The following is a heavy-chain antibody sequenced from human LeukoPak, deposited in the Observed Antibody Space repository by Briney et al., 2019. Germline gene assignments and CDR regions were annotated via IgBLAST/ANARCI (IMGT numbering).Heavy chain of an antibody. CDR3: ARYGGSGDTRGCFDY. J-gene: IGHJ4*02. V-gene: IGHV4-4*07. CDR2: IYGRGNT. D-gene: IGHD2-21*02. CDR1: GASISSYY. Sequence: SETLSLTCTVSGASISSYYWSWIRQPAGKGLEWIGRIYGRGNTNYNPSLKSRVSMSADTSKNQFSLRLNSVTAADTAVYYCARYGGSGDTRGCFDYWGQGTLVTVSS.